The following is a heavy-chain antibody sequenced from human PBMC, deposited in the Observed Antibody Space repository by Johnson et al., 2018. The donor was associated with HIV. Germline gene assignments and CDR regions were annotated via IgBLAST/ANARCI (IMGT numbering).Heavy chain of an antibody. D-gene: IGHD5-24*01. CDR3: ARAPAWLRGFDI. CDR2: ISSDGNT. J-gene: IGHJ3*02. V-gene: IGHV3-66*01. CDR1: GFTVSSNY. Sequence: MQLVESGGGLVQPGGSLRLSCAVSGFTVSSNYMTWVRRAPGKGLEWVSVISSDGNTYYADSVKGRFSISRDNSKNTLYLQMNRLTVEETALYYCARAPAWLRGFDIWGQGTMVTVSS.